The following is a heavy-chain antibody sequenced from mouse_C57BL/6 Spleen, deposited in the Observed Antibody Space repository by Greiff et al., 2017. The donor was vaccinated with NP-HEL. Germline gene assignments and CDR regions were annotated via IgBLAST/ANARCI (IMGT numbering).Heavy chain of an antibody. CDR1: GYTFTSYW. CDR2: IHPNSGST. Sequence: QVQLKQPGAELVKPGASVKLSCKASGYTFTSYWMHWVKQRPGQGLEWIGMIHPNSGSTNYNEKFKSKATLTVDKSSSTAYMQLSSLTSEDSAVYYCARNRGNDYYFDYWGQGTTLTVSS. J-gene: IGHJ2*01. CDR3: ARNRGNDYYFDY. D-gene: IGHD2-4*01. V-gene: IGHV1-64*01.